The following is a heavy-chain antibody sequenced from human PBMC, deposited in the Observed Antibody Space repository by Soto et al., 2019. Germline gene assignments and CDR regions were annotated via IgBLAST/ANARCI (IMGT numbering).Heavy chain of an antibody. D-gene: IGHD4-17*01. J-gene: IGHJ4*02. CDR2: ISAYNGNT. V-gene: IGHV1-18*01. CDR1: GYTFTSYG. Sequence: ASVKVSCKASGYTFTSYGISWVRQAPGQGLEWMGWISAYNGNTNYAQKLQGRVTMTTDTSTSTAYMELRSLRSDDTAVYYCATTQGKTTTVTPEYYFDYWGQGTLVTVSS. CDR3: ATTQGKTTTVTPEYYFDY.